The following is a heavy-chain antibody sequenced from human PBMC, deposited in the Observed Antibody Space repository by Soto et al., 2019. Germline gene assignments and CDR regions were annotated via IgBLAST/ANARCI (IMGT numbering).Heavy chain of an antibody. CDR2: LYWGGDK. D-gene: IGHD6-19*01. Sequence: QITLKESGPTLVKPTQTLTLTCTFSGFSLSTTGVGVGWIRQPPGEAPECLGILYWGGDKRYSPSLESRITITKDTSKNPVVLTMTDMNPADTATYFCARTSSGYASGLYSPRFDFWGQGTLVTVSS. J-gene: IGHJ4*02. V-gene: IGHV2-5*02. CDR3: ARTSSGYASGLYSPRFDF. CDR1: GFSLSTTGVG.